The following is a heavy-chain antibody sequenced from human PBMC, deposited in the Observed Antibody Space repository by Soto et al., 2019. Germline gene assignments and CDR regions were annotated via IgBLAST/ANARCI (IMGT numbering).Heavy chain of an antibody. D-gene: IGHD3-3*01. CDR3: ARSNYDFWSGYYRPFDP. CDR1: GGSFSGYY. Sequence: SETLSLTCAVYGGSFSGYYWSWIRQPPGKGLEWIGEINHSGSTNYNPSLKSRVTISVDTSKNQFSLELSSVTAADTAVYYCARSNYDFWSGYYRPFDPWGQGTLVTVSS. V-gene: IGHV4-34*01. CDR2: INHSGST. J-gene: IGHJ5*02.